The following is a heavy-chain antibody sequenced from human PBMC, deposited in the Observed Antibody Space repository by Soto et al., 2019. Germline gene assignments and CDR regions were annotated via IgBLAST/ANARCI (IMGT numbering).Heavy chain of an antibody. Sequence: GGSLRLSCAASGFTFNSYWMHWVRQAPGKGLVWVSRINSDGSSTYYVDSVKGRFTISRDNAKNSLYLQMNSLRAEDTAVYYCASTVFLEWPTVWYFDYWGQGTLVTVSS. CDR2: INSDGSST. J-gene: IGHJ4*02. CDR3: ASTVFLEWPTVWYFDY. V-gene: IGHV3-74*01. CDR1: GFTFNSYW. D-gene: IGHD3-3*01.